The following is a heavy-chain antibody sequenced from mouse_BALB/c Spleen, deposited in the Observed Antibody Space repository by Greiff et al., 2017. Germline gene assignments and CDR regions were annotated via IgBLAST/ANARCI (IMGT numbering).Heavy chain of an antibody. J-gene: IGHJ4*01. CDR2: IWSGGST. V-gene: IGHV2-2*02. CDR1: GFSLTSYG. Sequence: VQLQQSGPGLVQPSQSLSITCTVSGFSLTSYGVHWVRQSPGKGLEWLGVIWSGGSTDYNAAFISRLSISKDNSKSQVFFKMNSLQANDTAIYYCARPRRGNYVDAMDYWGQGTSVTVSS. D-gene: IGHD2-1*01. CDR3: ARPRRGNYVDAMDY.